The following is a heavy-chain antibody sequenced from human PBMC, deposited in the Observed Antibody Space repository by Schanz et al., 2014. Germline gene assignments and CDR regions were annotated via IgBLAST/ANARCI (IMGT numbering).Heavy chain of an antibody. CDR2: INTANGNA. CDR1: GYTFTTYA. D-gene: IGHD2-21*01. J-gene: IGHJ3*02. Sequence: QVQLVQSGAEVKKPGASVRVSCKASGYTFTTYAMSWVRQAPGQSLEWMGWINTANGNAKYSANFQARVTITRDTSATTAYMELTNLRSEYTAVYYCARDLPYCDGGKCYSDGFDIWGQGTLVTISS. CDR3: ARDLPYCDGGKCYSDGFDI. V-gene: IGHV1-3*04.